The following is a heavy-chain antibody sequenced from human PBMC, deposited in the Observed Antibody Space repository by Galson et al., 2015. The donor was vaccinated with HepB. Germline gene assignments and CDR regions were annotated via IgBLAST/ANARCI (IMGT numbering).Heavy chain of an antibody. D-gene: IGHD2-8*02. J-gene: IGHJ4*02. CDR1: GYTFTDYY. CDR2: VDPEDGEA. CDR3: ATGGLVDYFDY. Sequence: VKASCKVSGYTFTDYYMHWVQQAPGKGLEWMGLVDPEDGEAIYAEKFQGRVTITADTSTDTAYMELSSLRSEDTAVYYCATGGLVDYFDYWGQGTLVTVSS. V-gene: IGHV1-69-2*01.